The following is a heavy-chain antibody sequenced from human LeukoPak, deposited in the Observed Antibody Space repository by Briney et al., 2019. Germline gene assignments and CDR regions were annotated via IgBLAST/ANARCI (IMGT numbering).Heavy chain of an antibody. CDR1: GFTFSSYW. V-gene: IGHV3-7*01. D-gene: IGHD2-2*01. Sequence: PPGGSLRLSCAASGFTFSSYWMSWVRQAPGKGLEWVANIKQDESEKYYVDSVKGRFSISRDNAKNSLYLQMNSLRAEDTAVYYCARSISRYCSSTSCYFDAFDIWGQGTMVTVSS. J-gene: IGHJ3*02. CDR2: IKQDESEK. CDR3: ARSISRYCSSTSCYFDAFDI.